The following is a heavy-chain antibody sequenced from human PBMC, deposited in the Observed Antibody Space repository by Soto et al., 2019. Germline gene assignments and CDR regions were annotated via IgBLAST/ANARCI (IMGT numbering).Heavy chain of an antibody. CDR1: GFTFSSYE. J-gene: IGHJ3*02. Sequence: GGSLRLSCAASGFTFSSYEMNWVRQAPGKGLEWVSYISSSGSTIYYADSVKGRFTISRDNAKNSLYLQMNSLRAEDTAVYYCARNHQTGGVNQGPDAFDIWGQGTMVTVSS. V-gene: IGHV3-48*03. D-gene: IGHD1-1*01. CDR3: ARNHQTGGVNQGPDAFDI. CDR2: ISSSGSTI.